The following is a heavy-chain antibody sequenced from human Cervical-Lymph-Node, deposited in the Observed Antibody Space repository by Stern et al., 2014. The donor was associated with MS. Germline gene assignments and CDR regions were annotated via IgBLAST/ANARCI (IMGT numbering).Heavy chain of an antibody. J-gene: IGHJ3*02. CDR2: ISWKSGNI. Sequence: EVHLVESGGGLVPPGRSLKLSCAASGFTFRDYVMHWVRQAPGKGLEWVSGISWKSGNIAYEDSVKGRFTVSRDNAKNSLYLQMNSLRAEDTALYFCAKAGHGYCSGGSCHGWFACDIWGRGTVGTVSS. V-gene: IGHV3-9*01. CDR3: AKAGHGYCSGGSCHGWFACDI. CDR1: GFTFRDYV. D-gene: IGHD2-15*01.